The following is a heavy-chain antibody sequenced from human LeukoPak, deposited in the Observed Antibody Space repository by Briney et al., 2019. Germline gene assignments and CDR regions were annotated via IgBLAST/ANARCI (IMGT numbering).Heavy chain of an antibody. CDR3: VRGRGSYGWFDP. D-gene: IGHD3-10*01. CDR1: GFTFSRYW. V-gene: IGHV3-74*01. J-gene: IGHJ5*02. Sequence: GGSLRLSCAASGFTFSRYWMHWVRQVPGKGLVWVSRISRDGTARNYADSVKGRFTISRDDAKNTVDLQMNSLRGEDTAVYYCVRGRGSYGWFDPWGQGTLVTVSS. CDR2: ISRDGTAR.